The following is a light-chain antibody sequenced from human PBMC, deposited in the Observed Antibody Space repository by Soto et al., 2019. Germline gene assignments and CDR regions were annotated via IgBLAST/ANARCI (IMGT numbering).Light chain of an antibody. CDR2: SNN. CDR1: SSNIGSNY. J-gene: IGLJ3*02. V-gene: IGLV1-47*02. Sequence: QSVLTQPPSASGTPGQRVTISCSGSSSNIGSNYVYWYQQFPGTAPKLLIYSNNQRPSGVPDRFTGSKSGTSASLAISGLRSEDEADYYCAAWDDSLSGRGVFGGGTQLTVL. CDR3: AAWDDSLSGRGV.